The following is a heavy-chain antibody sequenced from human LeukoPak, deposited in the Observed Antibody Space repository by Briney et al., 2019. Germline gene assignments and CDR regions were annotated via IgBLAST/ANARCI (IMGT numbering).Heavy chain of an antibody. D-gene: IGHD3-10*01. CDR3: AKSKWFGASMDV. V-gene: IGHV3-23*01. J-gene: IGHJ6*02. CDR1: GFSFSSYD. CDR2: ISGSGGST. Sequence: GGFLRLSCAASGFSFSSYDMTWVRQAPGKGLEWVSGISGSGGSTYYADSVKGRFTISRDNSKNTLYLQMNSLRAEDTAVYYCAKSKWFGASMDVWGQGTTVTVSS.